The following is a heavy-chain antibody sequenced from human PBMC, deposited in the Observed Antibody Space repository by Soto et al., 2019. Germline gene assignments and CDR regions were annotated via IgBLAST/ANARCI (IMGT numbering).Heavy chain of an antibody. V-gene: IGHV3-23*01. CDR2: LTGSSSNI. J-gene: IGHJ4*02. CDR3: ANGRATYGLLTHDY. Sequence: EVQLLESGGGLVQPGGSLRLSCAASGFSFRNYAMSWVRQAPGKGLEWISTLTGSSSNIYYADSVKGRFAISRDNSRNTLDLQINSLTAEDTAVYYCANGRATYGLLTHDYWGQGTLVTVSS. D-gene: IGHD3-10*01. CDR1: GFSFRNYA.